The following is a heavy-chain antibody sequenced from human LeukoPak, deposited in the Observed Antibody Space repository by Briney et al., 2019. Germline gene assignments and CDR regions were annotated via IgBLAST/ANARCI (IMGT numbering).Heavy chain of an antibody. CDR2: ISSSGTTI. D-gene: IGHD2-2*01. CDR3: ARSWWIVVAPDADWFGP. V-gene: IGHV3-11*04. CDR1: GFTFSDCY. Sequence: GGSLRLSCAASGFTFSDCYMSWFRQAPGKGLEWISYISSSGTTIYYADSVKGRFTISRDNAKNSLFLQMNSLRAEDTAVYYCARSWWIVVAPDADWFGPWGQGTLVTVSS. J-gene: IGHJ5*02.